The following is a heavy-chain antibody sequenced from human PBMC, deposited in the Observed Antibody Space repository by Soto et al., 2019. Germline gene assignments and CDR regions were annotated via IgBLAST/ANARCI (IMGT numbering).Heavy chain of an antibody. D-gene: IGHD6-19*01. CDR3: ARHRIVAGVGPSAFDV. CDR1: GGSINSSSNY. J-gene: IGHJ3*01. Sequence: PSETLSLTCSVSGGSINSSSNYWGWIRQTPGRGLEWIGSVYNSGFTHYTPSLKSRVTISVDTPKNQFSLKLTSVSAADTAVYYCARHRIVAGVGPSAFDVWGEGTLVTVS. V-gene: IGHV4-39*01. CDR2: VYNSGFT.